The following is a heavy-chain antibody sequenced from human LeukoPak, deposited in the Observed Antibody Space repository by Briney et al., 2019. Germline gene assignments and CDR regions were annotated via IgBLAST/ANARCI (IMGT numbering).Heavy chain of an antibody. D-gene: IGHD3-22*01. Sequence: SETLSLTCTVSGGSISSYYGSWIRQPPGKGLEWIGYISYSGRTNYNPSLKSRVTISVDTSKNEFSLKLSSVTAADTAVYYCARLRPLNYYDSSGPPSVFDYWGQGTLVTVSS. J-gene: IGHJ4*02. CDR1: GGSISSYY. V-gene: IGHV4-59*01. CDR2: ISYSGRT. CDR3: ARLRPLNYYDSSGPPSVFDY.